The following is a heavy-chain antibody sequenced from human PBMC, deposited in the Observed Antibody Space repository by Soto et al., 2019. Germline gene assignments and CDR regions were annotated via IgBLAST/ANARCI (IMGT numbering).Heavy chain of an antibody. CDR2: VSHDGRNT. CDR3: AKGGRKWLVTSDFNY. Sequence: VQLVESGGGVVQPGRSLRLSCAASGFTFSDYAMHWVRQAPGKGLEWVAVVSHDGRNTHYADSVKGRFTISRDSSKNTVSLEITSLRAEDTAVYYWAKGGRKWLVTSDFNYWGQGALVTVSS. J-gene: IGHJ4*02. CDR1: GFTFSDYA. V-gene: IGHV3-30*18. D-gene: IGHD6-19*01.